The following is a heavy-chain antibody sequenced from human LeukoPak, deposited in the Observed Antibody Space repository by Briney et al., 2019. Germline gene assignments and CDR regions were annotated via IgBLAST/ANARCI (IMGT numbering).Heavy chain of an antibody. J-gene: IGHJ3*02. CDR2: IYHSGST. CDR3: ARVIVDIVATIFEGAFDI. Sequence: SQTLSLTCAVSGGSISSGGYSWSWIRQPPGKGLEWIVYIYHSGSTYYNPSLKSRVTISVDRSKNQFSLKLSSVTAADTAVYYCARVIVDIVATIFEGAFDIWGQGTMVTVSS. V-gene: IGHV4-30-2*01. CDR1: GGSISSGGYS. D-gene: IGHD5-12*01.